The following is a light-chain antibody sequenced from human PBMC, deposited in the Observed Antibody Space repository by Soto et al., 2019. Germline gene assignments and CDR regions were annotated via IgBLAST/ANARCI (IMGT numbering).Light chain of an antibody. Sequence: QLVLTQPPSASASLGASVTLTCTLSSGYSNYKVDWYQQRPGKGPRFVMRVGTGGIVGSKGGGIPDRFSVLGSGLNRYLTFKSIQEEDGSHYHCGADQGSGSNFVSYVFGTGTKLTVL. CDR1: SGYSNYK. CDR3: GADQGSGSNFVSYV. CDR2: VGTGGIVG. J-gene: IGLJ1*01. V-gene: IGLV9-49*01.